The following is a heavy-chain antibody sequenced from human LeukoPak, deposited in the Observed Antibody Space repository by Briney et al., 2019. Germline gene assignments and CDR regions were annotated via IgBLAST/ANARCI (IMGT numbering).Heavy chain of an antibody. D-gene: IGHD3-22*01. CDR3: ARVTGYMIEDYFDY. V-gene: IGHV4-61*10. J-gene: IGHJ4*02. CDR2: IYYSGST. CDR1: GGSISSGSYY. Sequence: SETLSLTCTVSGGSISSGSYYWSWIRQPAGKGLEWIGYIYYSGSTNYNPSLKSRVTISVDTSKNQFSLKLSSVTAADTAVYYCARVTGYMIEDYFDYWGQGTLVTVSS.